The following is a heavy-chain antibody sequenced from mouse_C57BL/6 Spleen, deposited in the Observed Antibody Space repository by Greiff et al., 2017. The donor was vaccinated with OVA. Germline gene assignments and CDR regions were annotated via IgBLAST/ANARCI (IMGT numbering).Heavy chain of an antibody. V-gene: IGHV1-69*01. D-gene: IGHD2-14*01. Sequence: QVQLQQPGAELVMPGASVKLSCKASGYTFTSYWMHWVKQRPGQGLEWIGEIDPSDSYTNYNQKFKGKSTLTVDKSSSTAYMQLSSLSSEDSAVYYGARSAGHRDYWGQGTPPTVSS. J-gene: IGHJ2*01. CDR2: IDPSDSYT. CDR1: GYTFTSYW. CDR3: ARSAGHRDY.